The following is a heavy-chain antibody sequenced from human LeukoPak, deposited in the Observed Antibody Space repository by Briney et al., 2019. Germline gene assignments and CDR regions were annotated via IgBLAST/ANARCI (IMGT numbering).Heavy chain of an antibody. V-gene: IGHV3-23*01. Sequence: PGGSLRLSCAASGFTFSSYAMSWVHQAPGKGLEWVSAISGSGGSTYYADSVKGRFTISRDNSKNTLYLQMSSLRAEDTAVYCCASRSYWAYYFDYWGQGTLVTVSS. CDR1: GFTFSSYA. CDR3: ASRSYWAYYFDY. D-gene: IGHD1-26*01. J-gene: IGHJ4*02. CDR2: ISGSGGST.